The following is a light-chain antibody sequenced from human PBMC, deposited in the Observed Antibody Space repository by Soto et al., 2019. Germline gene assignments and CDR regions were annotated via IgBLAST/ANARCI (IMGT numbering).Light chain of an antibody. CDR3: QQYGSSSYT. CDR2: GAS. J-gene: IGKJ2*01. V-gene: IGKV3-20*01. Sequence: DIVLTQSPDTLSLSPGERATLSCRASQSVSSNYLAWYQQKPGQAPRLLIYGASTRATGIPDRFRGSGSGTDFTLTISRLEPEDFAVYYCQQYGSSSYTFGQGTRLEIK. CDR1: QSVSSNY.